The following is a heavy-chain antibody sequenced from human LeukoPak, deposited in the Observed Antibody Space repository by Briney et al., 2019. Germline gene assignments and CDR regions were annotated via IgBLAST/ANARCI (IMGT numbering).Heavy chain of an antibody. CDR1: GGSISRYY. D-gene: IGHD6-19*01. J-gene: IGHJ4*02. CDR2: IHYSGTT. CDR3: AGGGQWLAFDY. Sequence: PSETLSLTCTVSGGSISRYYWSWIRQPPGKGLEWIGYIHYSGTTNYNPSLKSRVTISVDTSENQFSLKLSSVTAADTAVYYCAGGGQWLAFDYWGQGTLVTVSS. V-gene: IGHV4-59*01.